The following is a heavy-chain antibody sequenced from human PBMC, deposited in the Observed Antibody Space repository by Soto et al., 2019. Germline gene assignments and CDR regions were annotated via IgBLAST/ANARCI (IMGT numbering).Heavy chain of an antibody. CDR2: IGDSGGDT. V-gene: IGHV3-23*01. D-gene: IGHD3-10*01. J-gene: IGHJ4*02. CDR1: GFTFSYYA. CDR3: TKVGYNNGNSGVDY. Sequence: GGSLRLSCAASGFTFSYYAMTWVRQAPGKGLEWVSTIGDSGGDTYYADSVRGRFSISRDNSRNTLYLQMNSLRAEDTALYYCTKVGYNNGNSGVDYWGQGTPVTVSS.